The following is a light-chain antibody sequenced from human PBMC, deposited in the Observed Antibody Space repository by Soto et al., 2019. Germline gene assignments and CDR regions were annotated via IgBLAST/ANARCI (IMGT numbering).Light chain of an antibody. CDR1: QSVSSN. CDR3: QQYNNWPRT. J-gene: IGKJ1*01. Sequence: EIVMTQSPATLSVSPGKRATLSCRASQSVSSNLAWYQQKPGQAPRLLIDGASTRATGIPARFSGSGSGTELTLTIGSLQSEDFAVFYCQQYNNWPRTFGQGTKVEIK. V-gene: IGKV3-15*01. CDR2: GAS.